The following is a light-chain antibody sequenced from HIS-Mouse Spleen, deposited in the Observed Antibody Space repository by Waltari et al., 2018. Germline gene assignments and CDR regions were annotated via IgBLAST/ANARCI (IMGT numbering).Light chain of an antibody. CDR3: YSTDSSGNHRV. CDR1: ALPKKY. Sequence: SYELTQPPSVSVSPGQTARITCSGDALPKKYAYWYQQKSGQAPVRVIYEDSKRPSGIPDRFSGSSSGTMPTLTISGAQVADEADYYCYSTDSSGNHRVFGGGTKLTVL. V-gene: IGLV3-10*01. J-gene: IGLJ2*01. CDR2: EDS.